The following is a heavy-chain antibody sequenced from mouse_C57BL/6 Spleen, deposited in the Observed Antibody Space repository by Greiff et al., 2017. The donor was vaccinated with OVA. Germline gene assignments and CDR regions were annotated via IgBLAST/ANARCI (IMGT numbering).Heavy chain of an antibody. D-gene: IGHD1-1*01. J-gene: IGHJ4*01. V-gene: IGHV1-7*01. Sequence: VKLMESGAELAKPGASVKLSCKASGYTFTSYWMHWVKQRPGQGLEWIGYINPSSGYTKYNQKFKDKATLTADKSSRPAYMQLISLTYEDSAVYYCASVVATDYAMDYWGQGTSVTVSS. CDR3: ASVVATDYAMDY. CDR1: GYTFTSYW. CDR2: INPSSGYT.